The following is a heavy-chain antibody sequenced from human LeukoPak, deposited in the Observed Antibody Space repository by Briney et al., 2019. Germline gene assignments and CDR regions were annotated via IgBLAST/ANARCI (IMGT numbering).Heavy chain of an antibody. CDR2: INPSGGST. CDR1: VYTFTSYY. D-gene: IGHD2-2*01. V-gene: IGHV1-46*01. J-gene: IGHJ5*02. Sequence: ASVKLSCKASVYTFTSYYMHWVRHAPGQRLEWMGKINPSGGSTSYAQKFQGRVTMTRETSTSTVYMELSSLRSEDTAVYYCATIVVVPAAMAVGFAPWGQGTLVTVSS. CDR3: ATIVVVPAAMAVGFAP.